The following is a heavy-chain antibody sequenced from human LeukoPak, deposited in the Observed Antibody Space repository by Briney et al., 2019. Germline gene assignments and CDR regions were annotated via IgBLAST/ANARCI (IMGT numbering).Heavy chain of an antibody. V-gene: IGHV3-74*01. Sequence: GGSLRLSCAGSGFTFSSSWLHWVRQAPGGGLVWLSRMNGDGGTTNYADSVKGRFTISRDNAKNTLYLQMNSLTVEDTAVHYCSRAGSFRFDYWGQGTLVTVSS. J-gene: IGHJ4*02. CDR3: SRAGSFRFDY. CDR1: GFTFSSSW. D-gene: IGHD3-10*01. CDR2: MNGDGGTT.